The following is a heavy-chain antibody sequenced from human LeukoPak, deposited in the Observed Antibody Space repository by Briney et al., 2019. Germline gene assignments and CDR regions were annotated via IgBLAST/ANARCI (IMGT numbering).Heavy chain of an antibody. CDR3: VRDLGRGTPFDC. Sequence: PGGSLRLSCAASGFTFSSYWIHWVRQPPGKGLVWVSHITNRENNRDYADSVKGRFTISRDNAKNTVYLQMNNLRVEDTAIYYCVRDLGRGTPFDCWDQGALVIVSS. D-gene: IGHD1-7*01. CDR1: GFTFSSYW. J-gene: IGHJ4*02. V-gene: IGHV3-74*01. CDR2: ITNRENNR.